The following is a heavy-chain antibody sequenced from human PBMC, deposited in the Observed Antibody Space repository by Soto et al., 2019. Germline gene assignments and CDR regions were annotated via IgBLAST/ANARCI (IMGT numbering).Heavy chain of an antibody. V-gene: IGHV3-23*01. D-gene: IGHD2-15*01. CDR3: ARYCDRCYSGFDT. CDR2: LSASGDNT. Sequence: GGSLRLSCAAYGFTFSNYGMGWVRQAPGKGLEWVSALSASGDNTYYADSVQGRFTISRDNAKKSLYLEINSLRAEDTAVYYCARYCDRCYSGFDTWGQQTLVTVSS. CDR1: GFTFSNYG. J-gene: IGHJ4*02.